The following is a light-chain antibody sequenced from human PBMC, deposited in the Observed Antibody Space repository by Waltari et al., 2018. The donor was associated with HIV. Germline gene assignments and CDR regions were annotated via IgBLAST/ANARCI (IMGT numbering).Light chain of an antibody. V-gene: IGKV1-5*03. CDR2: KRS. Sequence: DIQLTQAPSTLSASVGDSVTITCRASQSIDTSLAWYQQQPGKAPKLLIYKRSRLNSGVPSRFSGRGSGTDFNLTISSLQSDDFATYYCQNYNAYATFGQGTKVEIK. CDR3: QNYNAYAT. J-gene: IGKJ1*01. CDR1: QSIDTS.